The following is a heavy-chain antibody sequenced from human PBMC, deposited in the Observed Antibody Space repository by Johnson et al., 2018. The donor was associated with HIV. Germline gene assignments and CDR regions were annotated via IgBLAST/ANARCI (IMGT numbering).Heavy chain of an antibody. CDR3: ARDDTMMHGFDI. CDR2: IYSGGST. V-gene: IGHV3-NL1*01. Sequence: QVQLVESGGGVVQPGRSLRLSCAASGFTFSSFGLHWVRQAPGKGLEWVAVIYSGGSTYYADSVKGRCTISRDNSKNTLYLQMNSLRAEDTAVYYCARDDTMMHGFDIWDQGTMVTVSS. D-gene: IGHD3-22*01. CDR1: GFTFSSFG. J-gene: IGHJ3*02.